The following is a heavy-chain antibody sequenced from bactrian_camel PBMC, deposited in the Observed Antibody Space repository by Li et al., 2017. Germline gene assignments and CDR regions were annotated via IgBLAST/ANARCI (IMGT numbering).Heavy chain of an antibody. V-gene: IGHV3S53*01. D-gene: IGHD2*01. CDR2: IAYDGRT. CDR1: GRIDSTNC. J-gene: IGHJ4*01. CDR3: ATTRSPSYGCPGVRNSGTY. Sequence: HVQLVESGGGSVQAGESLRLSCVASGRIDSTNCMGWFRQVPGKEREVVVTIAYDGRTTYRDSVKGRFTISKDNAKNTLFLQMNSLKPEVTAVYYCATTRSPSYGCPGVRNSGTYWGQGTQVTVS.